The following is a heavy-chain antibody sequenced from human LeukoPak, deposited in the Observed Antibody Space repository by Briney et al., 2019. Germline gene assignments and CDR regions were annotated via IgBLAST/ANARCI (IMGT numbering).Heavy chain of an antibody. CDR2: IKSKTDGETT. CDR3: TTGGSGWPFDY. D-gene: IGHD6-19*01. J-gene: IGHJ4*02. Sequence: GGSLRLSCAASGFTFSNAWMSWVRQAPGKGLEWVGRIKSKTDGETTDYAAPVKGRFTISRDDSKNTLYLQMNSLKTEDTAVYYCTTGGSGWPFDYWGQGTLVTVSS. V-gene: IGHV3-15*01. CDR1: GFTFSNAW.